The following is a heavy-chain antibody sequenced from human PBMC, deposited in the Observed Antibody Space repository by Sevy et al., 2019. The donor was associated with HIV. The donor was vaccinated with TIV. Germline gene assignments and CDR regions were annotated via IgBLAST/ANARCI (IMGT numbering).Heavy chain of an antibody. Sequence: SGPTLVNPTQTLTLTCTFSGFSLSTSGMCVSWIRQPPGKALEWLARIDWDDDKYYSTSLKTRLTISKDTSKNQVVLTMTNMDPVDTATYYCARIRPMVDPNYFDYWGQGTLVTVSS. CDR3: ARIRPMVDPNYFDY. CDR1: GFSLSTSGMC. V-gene: IGHV2-70*11. J-gene: IGHJ4*02. CDR2: IDWDDDK. D-gene: IGHD3-10*01.